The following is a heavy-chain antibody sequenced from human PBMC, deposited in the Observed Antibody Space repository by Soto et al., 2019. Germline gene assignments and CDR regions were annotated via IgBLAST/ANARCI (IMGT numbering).Heavy chain of an antibody. Sequence: QVQLQESGPGLVKPSGTLSLTCVVSGGSISSSNWWSWVRQPPGKGLEWIGEIYHSGTTNYSPSLKRRVIISADMSKNHFSLTLTSVTAADTAVYYCVFPATADFDSWGQGTPVTVSS. D-gene: IGHD6-13*01. CDR1: GGSISSSNW. CDR3: VFPATADFDS. V-gene: IGHV4-4*02. CDR2: IYHSGTT. J-gene: IGHJ4*02.